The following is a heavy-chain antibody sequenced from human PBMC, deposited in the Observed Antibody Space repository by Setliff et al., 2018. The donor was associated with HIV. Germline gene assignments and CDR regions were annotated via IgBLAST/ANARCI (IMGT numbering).Heavy chain of an antibody. J-gene: IGHJ1*01. CDR1: GGSFSGYY. V-gene: IGHV4-34*01. D-gene: IGHD6-6*01. CDR2: INHSGST. CDR3: ARDPAPSSSASYFQH. Sequence: PSETLSLTCAVYGGSFSGYYWSWIRQPPGKGLEWIGEINHSGSTNYNPSLKSRVRILLDTSKNQFSLRLSSVTAEDTAVYYCARDPAPSSSASYFQHWGQGTPVTVSS.